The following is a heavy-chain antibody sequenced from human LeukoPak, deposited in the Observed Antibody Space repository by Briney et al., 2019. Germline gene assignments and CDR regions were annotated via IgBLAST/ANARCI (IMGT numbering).Heavy chain of an antibody. V-gene: IGHV4-59*08. J-gene: IGHJ4*02. CDR3: ARLPHFDGDGKWADY. D-gene: IGHD3-9*01. CDR2: IYCSGST. Sequence: SETLSLTCTVSGGSISIYYWSWIRQPPGKGLEWIGYIYCSGSTNYNPSLKSRVTISVDTSKNQFSLKLSSVTAADTAVYYCARLPHFDGDGKWADYWGQGTLVTVSS. CDR1: GGSISIYY.